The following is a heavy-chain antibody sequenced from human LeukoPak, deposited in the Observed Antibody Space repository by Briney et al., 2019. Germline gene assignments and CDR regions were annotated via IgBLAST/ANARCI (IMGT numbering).Heavy chain of an antibody. CDR1: GFTFSNYA. D-gene: IGHD3-9*01. Sequence: GGSLRLSCAASGFTFSNYAMHWVRQAPGRGLEYVSAINANGGGTYYADSVKGRFTISRDNSKSTLYLQLGSLRAEDMAVYFCARVLLTGYYYDYWGQGTLVTVSS. J-gene: IGHJ4*02. CDR2: INANGGGT. V-gene: IGHV3-64*02. CDR3: ARVLLTGYYYDY.